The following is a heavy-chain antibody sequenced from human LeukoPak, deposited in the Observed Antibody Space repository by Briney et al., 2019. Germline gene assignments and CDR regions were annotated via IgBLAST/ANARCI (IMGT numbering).Heavy chain of an antibody. J-gene: IGHJ4*02. V-gene: IGHV3-21*01. D-gene: IGHD6-19*01. CDR1: GFTFSSYS. CDR3: ASEHVAVPGEN. Sequence: TPGGSLRLSCAASGFTFSSYSMNWVRQAPGKGLEWVSSISSSSSYIYYADSVKGRFTISRDNARKSLYLQMNSLRAEDTAVYYCASEHVAVPGENWGQGTLVTVSS. CDR2: ISSSSSYI.